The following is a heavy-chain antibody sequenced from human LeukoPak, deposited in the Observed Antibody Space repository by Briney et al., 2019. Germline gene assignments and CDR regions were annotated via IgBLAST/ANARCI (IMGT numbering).Heavy chain of an antibody. Sequence: SETLSLTCTVSGGSLSSYYWRWIRQPPGKGRVWIVYIYYSGSTNYTPSLKRRVTISLDTSKNQFSLKLSSLTAADTAVYYCAADLGGNTLYPWGQGTLVTVSS. CDR1: GGSLSSYY. D-gene: IGHD2/OR15-2a*01. J-gene: IGHJ5*02. V-gene: IGHV4-59*01. CDR2: IYYSGST. CDR3: AADLGGNTLYP.